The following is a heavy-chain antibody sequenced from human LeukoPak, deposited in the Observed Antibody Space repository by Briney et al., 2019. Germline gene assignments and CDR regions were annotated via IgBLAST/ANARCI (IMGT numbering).Heavy chain of an antibody. CDR2: IFSGGST. D-gene: IGHD6-19*01. CDR3: ARDLKTSGWYGDFDY. CDR1: GFIFDNYA. Sequence: GGSLRLSCAAPGFIFDNYAIHWVRQAPGKGLEWVSAIFSGGSTFYADSVTGRFTISRDNSKNTVYLEMNSLRAEDTAVYYCARDLKTSGWYGDFDYWGQGTLVTVSS. V-gene: IGHV3-53*01. J-gene: IGHJ4*02.